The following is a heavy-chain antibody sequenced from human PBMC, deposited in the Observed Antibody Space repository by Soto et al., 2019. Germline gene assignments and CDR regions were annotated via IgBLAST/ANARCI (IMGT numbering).Heavy chain of an antibody. D-gene: IGHD3-22*01. CDR3: AKDTFYYSSSGYYVFDD. V-gene: IGHV3-9*01. J-gene: IGHJ4*02. CDR2: IGWNGGST. Sequence: PWGSLPHSCAASGVIIVDYSMHWVRQKTGKGLEWVSGIGWNGGSTGYADSVKGRFTISRDNAKNSLYLQMNSLRVDDTAAYYCAKDTFYYSSSGYYVFDDWGQGTLVTVSS. CDR1: GVIIVDYS.